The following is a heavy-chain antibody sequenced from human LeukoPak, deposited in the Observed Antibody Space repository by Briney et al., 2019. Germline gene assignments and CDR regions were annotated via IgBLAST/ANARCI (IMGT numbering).Heavy chain of an antibody. D-gene: IGHD3-10*01. CDR1: GFTFSSYW. CDR3: ARGGYDYCSGSYYSPFDY. CDR2: ISSDGSGT. V-gene: IGHV3-74*01. J-gene: IGHJ4*02. Sequence: PGGSLRLSCAASGFTFSSYWMHWVRQAPGKGLVWVSRISSDGSGTGFADPVKGRFSISRDNAKNTLYLQMNSLRAEDTAVYYCARGGYDYCSGSYYSPFDYWGQGTLVTVSS.